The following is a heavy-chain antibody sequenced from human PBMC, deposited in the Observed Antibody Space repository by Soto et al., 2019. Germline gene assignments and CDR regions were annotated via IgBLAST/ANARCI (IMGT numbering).Heavy chain of an antibody. D-gene: IGHD3-16*01. Sequence: QVQLQQSGAGLMKPSETLSLTCAVYGGSFSGYYWGWVRQPPGKGLEGIGEISHSGSSKYHPSLKSRVTISVDTSNNQFSLRVNSVTPADTAVYYCARGEITLRGGMDVWGQGTTVTVSS. CDR3: ARGEITLRGGMDV. CDR1: GGSFSGYY. V-gene: IGHV4-34*01. J-gene: IGHJ6*02. CDR2: ISHSGSS.